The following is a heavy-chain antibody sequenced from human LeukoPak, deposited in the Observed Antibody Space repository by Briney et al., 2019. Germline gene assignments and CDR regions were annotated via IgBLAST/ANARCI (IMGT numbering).Heavy chain of an antibody. V-gene: IGHV1-18*01. CDR2: ISAYNGNT. D-gene: IGHD6-13*01. CDR3: ARRGSSWYGSYYYYYYMDV. CDR1: GYTFTSYG. Sequence: ASVKVSCKASGYTFTSYGISWVRQAPGQGLEWMGWISAYNGNTNYAQKLQGRVTMTRDTSISTAYMELSRLRSDDTAVYYCARRGSSWYGSYYYYYYMDVWGKGTTVTVSS. J-gene: IGHJ6*03.